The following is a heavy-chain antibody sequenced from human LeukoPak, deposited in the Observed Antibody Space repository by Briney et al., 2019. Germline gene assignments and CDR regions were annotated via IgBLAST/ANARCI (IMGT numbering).Heavy chain of an antibody. J-gene: IGHJ4*02. CDR2: IVVGSGNT. CDR1: GFTFTSSA. Sequence: EASVKVSCKASGFTFTSSAMQWVRQARGQRLEWIGWIVVGSGNTNYAQKFQERVTITRDMSTSTAYMELSSLRSEDTAVYYCAAKIAAAGTVVDYWGQGTLVTVSS. V-gene: IGHV1-58*02. CDR3: AAKIAAAGTVVDY. D-gene: IGHD6-13*01.